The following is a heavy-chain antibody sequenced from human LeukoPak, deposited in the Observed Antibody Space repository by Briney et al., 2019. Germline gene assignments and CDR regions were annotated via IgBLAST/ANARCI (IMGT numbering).Heavy chain of an antibody. CDR2: IKQDGSEK. CDR3: AREDDWNYEDY. V-gene: IGHV3-7*01. J-gene: IGHJ4*02. Sequence: PGGSLRLSCAASGFTFSDGWMSWVRQAPGKGLEWVANIKQDGSEKYYVDSVKGRFTISRDNAKNSLYLQMNSLRAEDTAIYYCAREDDWNYEDYWGQGTLVAVSS. D-gene: IGHD1-7*01. CDR1: GFTFSDGW.